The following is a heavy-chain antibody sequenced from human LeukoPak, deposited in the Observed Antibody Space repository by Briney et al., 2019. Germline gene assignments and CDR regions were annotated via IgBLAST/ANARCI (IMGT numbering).Heavy chain of an antibody. Sequence: GGSLRLSCAPSGFIFSSYAMHWVRQAPGTGLEWVAVIWSDGSNKYYADSVKGRFTISRNNPKNTLYLQMNSLRAEDTAVYYCARGLAAAGNPNWFDPWGQGTLVTVSS. D-gene: IGHD6-13*01. CDR3: ARGLAAAGNPNWFDP. J-gene: IGHJ5*02. V-gene: IGHV3-33*01. CDR1: GFIFSSYA. CDR2: IWSDGSNK.